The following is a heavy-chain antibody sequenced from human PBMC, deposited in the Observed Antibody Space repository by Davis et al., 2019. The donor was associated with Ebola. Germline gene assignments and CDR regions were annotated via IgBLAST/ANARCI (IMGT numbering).Heavy chain of an antibody. Sequence: GGSLRLSCAASGFSFSIFAMTWVRQAPGKGLEWVPGISGSGGSIYYADSVKGRFTISRDSSKNTLYLQMNSLRAEDTAVYYCAKVRYYSTWRGGFDSWGQGTLVTVSS. CDR2: ISGSGGSI. V-gene: IGHV3-23*01. CDR3: AKVRYYSTWRGGFDS. CDR1: GFSFSIFA. D-gene: IGHD3-3*01. J-gene: IGHJ4*02.